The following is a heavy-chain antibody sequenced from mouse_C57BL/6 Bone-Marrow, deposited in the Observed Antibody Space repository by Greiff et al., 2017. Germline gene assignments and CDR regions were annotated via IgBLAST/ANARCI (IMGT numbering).Heavy chain of an antibody. CDR2: IDPSDSYT. CDR1: GYTFTSYW. CDR3: ARDGSPFFDY. J-gene: IGHJ2*01. D-gene: IGHD1-1*01. V-gene: IGHV1-50*01. Sequence: QVQLQQPGAELVQPGASVKLSCKASGYTFTSYWMQWVKQRPGQGLEWIGVIDPSDSYTNYNQTFKGKATLTVDTSSSTAYMQLSSLTSEDSAGYYCARDGSPFFDYWGQGTTLTVSS.